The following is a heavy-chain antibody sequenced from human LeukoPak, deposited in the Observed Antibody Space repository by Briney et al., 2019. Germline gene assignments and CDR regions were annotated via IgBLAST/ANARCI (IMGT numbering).Heavy chain of an antibody. V-gene: IGHV4-34*01. Sequence: SETLSLTCAVYGGSFSGHYWSWIRQPPGKGLEWIGEINHSGSTNYNPSLKSRVTISVDTSKNQFSLKLSSVTAADTAVYYCARAIAVAQFDPWGQGTLVTVSS. CDR3: ARAIAVAQFDP. J-gene: IGHJ5*02. CDR2: INHSGST. D-gene: IGHD6-19*01. CDR1: GGSFSGHY.